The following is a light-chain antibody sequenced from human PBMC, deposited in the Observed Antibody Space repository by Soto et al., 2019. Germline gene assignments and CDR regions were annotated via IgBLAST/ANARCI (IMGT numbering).Light chain of an antibody. CDR3: QQRSNCPRLT. CDR1: QSVSSY. Sequence: EIVLTQSPATLSLSPGERATLSGRASQSVSSYLAWYQQKPGQAPRLLIYDASNRATGIPARFSGSGSGTDFTLTISSLEPEDFAVYYCQQRSNCPRLTFGGGTKVEIK. V-gene: IGKV3-11*01. CDR2: DAS. J-gene: IGKJ4*01.